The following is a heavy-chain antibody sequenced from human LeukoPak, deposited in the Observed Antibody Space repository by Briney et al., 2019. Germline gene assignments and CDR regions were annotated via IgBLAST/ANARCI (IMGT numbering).Heavy chain of an antibody. V-gene: IGHV3-53*01. Sequence: RGSLRLSCAAPGFTVSSNYMSWVRQAPGKGLEWVSVIYSGGSTYYADSVKGRFTISRDNSKNTLYLQMNSLRAEDTAVYYCARATPKHYSYGIFDYWGQGTLVTVSS. CDR1: GFTVSSNY. D-gene: IGHD5-18*01. CDR2: IYSGGST. J-gene: IGHJ4*02. CDR3: ARATPKHYSYGIFDY.